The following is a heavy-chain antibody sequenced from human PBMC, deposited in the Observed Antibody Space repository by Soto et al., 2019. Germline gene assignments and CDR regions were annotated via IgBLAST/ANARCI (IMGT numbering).Heavy chain of an antibody. J-gene: IGHJ5*01. D-gene: IGHD4-17*01. Sequence: SETLSLTCTVSGGSISSYYWSWIRQPPGKGLEWIGYIYYSGSTNYNPSLKSRVTISVDTSKNQFSLKLSSVTAADTAVYYCVRTDYGDYPLNWFDSRGQGILVTVSS. CDR1: GGSISSYY. CDR3: VRTDYGDYPLNWFDS. CDR2: IYYSGST. V-gene: IGHV4-59*08.